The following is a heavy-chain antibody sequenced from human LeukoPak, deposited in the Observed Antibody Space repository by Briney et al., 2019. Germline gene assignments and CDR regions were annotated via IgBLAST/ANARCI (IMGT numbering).Heavy chain of an antibody. J-gene: IGHJ4*02. V-gene: IGHV1-2*02. CDR1: GYTFTGHY. D-gene: IGHD3-22*01. Sequence: ASVKVSCKASGYTFTGHYMHWVRQAPGQGPEWMGWINPNSGGTSSAQKFQGRVTMTRDTSISTAYMELSSLRSEDTAVYYCASTRLTYYYDSSGSHFDYWGQGTLVTVSS. CDR3: ASTRLTYYYDSSGSHFDY. CDR2: INPNSGGT.